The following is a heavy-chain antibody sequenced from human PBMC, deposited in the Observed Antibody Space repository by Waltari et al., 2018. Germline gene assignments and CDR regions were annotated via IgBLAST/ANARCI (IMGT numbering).Heavy chain of an antibody. J-gene: IGHJ4*02. Sequence: QLQLQESGPGLVKPSETLSLTCTVSGGSISSSSYYWGWIRQPPGKGLEWIGSIYYSGSTYYNPSLKSRVTISVDTSKNQFSLKLSSVTAADTAVYYCARGRIAAAGNGQDYWGQGTLVTVSS. CDR2: IYYSGST. CDR3: ARGRIAAAGNGQDY. D-gene: IGHD6-13*01. CDR1: GGSISSSSYY. V-gene: IGHV4-39*07.